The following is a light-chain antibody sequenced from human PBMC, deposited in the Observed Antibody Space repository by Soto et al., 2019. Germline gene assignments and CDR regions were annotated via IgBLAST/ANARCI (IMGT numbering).Light chain of an antibody. CDR1: QNIHSF. CDR3: QQSYNIPFT. Sequence: DIQMTQSPSPLAASVGERVTITCRASQNIHSFLNWYQQKPGKAPQVLIYGGSALQSGVPSRFSGSGSGTDFTLTISSLQPEDFASYFCQQSYNIPFTFGPGTRVDI. CDR2: GGS. J-gene: IGKJ3*01. V-gene: IGKV1-39*01.